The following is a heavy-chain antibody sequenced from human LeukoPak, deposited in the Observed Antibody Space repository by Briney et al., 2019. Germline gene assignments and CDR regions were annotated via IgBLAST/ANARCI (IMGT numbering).Heavy chain of an antibody. J-gene: IGHJ4*02. CDR2: INHSGST. Sequence: PSETLSLTCTVSGGSISNYYWSWIRQPPGKGLEWIGEINHSGSTNYNPSLKSRVTISVDTSKNQFSLKLSSVTAADTAVYYCARDSGYGSGSYIPVGDYWGQGTLVTVSS. D-gene: IGHD3-10*01. CDR3: ARDSGYGSGSYIPVGDY. CDR1: GGSISNYY. V-gene: IGHV4-34*01.